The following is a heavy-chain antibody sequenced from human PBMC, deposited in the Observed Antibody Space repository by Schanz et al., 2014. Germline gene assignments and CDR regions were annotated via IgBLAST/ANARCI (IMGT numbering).Heavy chain of an antibody. V-gene: IGHV3-23*04. CDR1: GFGFSSYS. CDR2: MNESHSTI. D-gene: IGHD5-12*01. Sequence: EVQLVQSGGGLVKPGGSLRLSCAASGFGFSSYSMNWVRQAPGKGLEWVSAMNESHSTIYYADSVRGRFTISRDNAENTLFLQMNSLRAEDTAVYYCARKVVATIGGYYDNWGQGTLVIVSS. CDR3: ARKVVATIGGYYDN. J-gene: IGHJ4*02.